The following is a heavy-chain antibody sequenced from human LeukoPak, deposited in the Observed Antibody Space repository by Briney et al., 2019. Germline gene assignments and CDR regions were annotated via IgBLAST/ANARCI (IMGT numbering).Heavy chain of an antibody. CDR2: IYYSGST. CDR1: GGSISSSSYY. V-gene: IGHV4-39*07. CDR3: ARETDGYGKGSNFDY. Sequence: PSETLSLTCTVSGGSISSSSYYWGWIRQPPGKGLEWIGSIYYSGSTYYNPSLKSRVTISVDTSKNQFSLKLSSVTAADTAVYYCARETDGYGKGSNFDYWGQGTLVTVSS. D-gene: IGHD5-24*01. J-gene: IGHJ4*02.